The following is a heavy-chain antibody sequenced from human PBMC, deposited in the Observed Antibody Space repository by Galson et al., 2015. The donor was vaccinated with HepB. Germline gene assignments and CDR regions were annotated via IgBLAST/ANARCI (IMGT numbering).Heavy chain of an antibody. D-gene: IGHD3-22*01. CDR2: INPSGGST. Sequence: SVKVSCKASGSTFTSYYMHWVRQAPGQGLEWMGIINPSGGSTSYAQKFQGRVTMTRDTSTSTVYMELSSLRSEDTAVYYCARGSYYYDSSPPRYYYYGMDVWGQGTTVTVSS. CDR3: ARGSYYYDSSPPRYYYYGMDV. V-gene: IGHV1-46*03. J-gene: IGHJ6*02. CDR1: GSTFTSYY.